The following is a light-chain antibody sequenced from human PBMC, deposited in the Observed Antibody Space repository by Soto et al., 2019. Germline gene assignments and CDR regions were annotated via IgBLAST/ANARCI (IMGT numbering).Light chain of an antibody. CDR2: EDS. CDR3: CSFAGTSSVL. J-gene: IGLJ2*01. V-gene: IGLV2-23*01. Sequence: QSALTQPASVSGSPGQSITISCTGTSSDVGSHNLVSWYQQHPGKAPKVMIYEDSKRPSGVSNCFSGSKSGNTASLTISGLQAEDEADYYCCSFAGTSSVLFGGGTKLTVL. CDR1: SSDVGSHNL.